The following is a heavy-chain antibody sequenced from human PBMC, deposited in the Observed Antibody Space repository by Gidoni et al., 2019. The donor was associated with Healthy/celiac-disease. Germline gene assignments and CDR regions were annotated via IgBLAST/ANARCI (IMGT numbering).Heavy chain of an antibody. CDR2: INSDGSST. CDR1: GFTFSSYW. CDR3: ARDIQLWLRGYYYYGMDV. V-gene: IGHV3-74*01. J-gene: IGHJ6*02. Sequence: EVQLVESGGGLVQPGGSLRLSCAASGFTFSSYWMHWVRQAPGKGLVWVSRINSDGSSTSYADSVKGRFTISRDNAKNTLYLQMNSLRAEDTAVYYCARDIQLWLRGYYYYGMDVWGQGTTVTVSS. D-gene: IGHD5-18*01.